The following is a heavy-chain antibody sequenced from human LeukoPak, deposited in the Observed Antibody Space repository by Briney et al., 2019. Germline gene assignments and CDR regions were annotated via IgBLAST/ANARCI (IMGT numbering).Heavy chain of an antibody. CDR2: IKQDGSEK. CDR1: GFTFSSYW. V-gene: IGHV3-7*01. J-gene: IGHJ4*02. CDR3: ARDASVTSFDY. D-gene: IGHD4-17*01. Sequence: GGSLRLSCAASGFTFSSYWMSWVRQAPGKGLEWVANIKQDGSEKYYVDSVKGRFTISRDNAKNSLYLQMNSRTAEATAVYYCARDASVTSFDYWGQGTLVTVSS.